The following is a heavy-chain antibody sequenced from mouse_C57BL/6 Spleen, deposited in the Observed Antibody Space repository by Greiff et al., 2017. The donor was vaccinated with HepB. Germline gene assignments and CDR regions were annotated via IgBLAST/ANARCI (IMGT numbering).Heavy chain of an antibody. CDR3: ARRNDYDY. CDR2: IDPSDSYT. CDR1: GYTFTSYW. J-gene: IGHJ2*01. V-gene: IGHV1-50*01. D-gene: IGHD2-4*01. Sequence: VKLMESGAELVKPGASVKLSCKASGYTFTSYWMQWVKQRPGQGLEWIGEIDPSDSYTNYNQKFKGKATLTVDTSSSTAYMQLSSLTSEDSAVYYCARRNDYDYWGQGTTLTVSS.